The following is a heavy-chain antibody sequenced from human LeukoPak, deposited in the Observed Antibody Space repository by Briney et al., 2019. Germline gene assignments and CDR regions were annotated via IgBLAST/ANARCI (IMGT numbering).Heavy chain of an antibody. CDR2: ISGSGGST. D-gene: IGHD2-15*01. CDR3: AKCKVVVVAARYYFDY. Sequence: GGSLRLACPASGVTFSSYAMSWVRQDPGKGLEWVSAISGSGGSTYYADSVKGRFTISRDNSKNTLYLQMNSLRAEDTAVYYCAKCKVVVVAARYYFDYWGQGTLVTVSS. V-gene: IGHV3-23*01. CDR1: GVTFSSYA. J-gene: IGHJ4*02.